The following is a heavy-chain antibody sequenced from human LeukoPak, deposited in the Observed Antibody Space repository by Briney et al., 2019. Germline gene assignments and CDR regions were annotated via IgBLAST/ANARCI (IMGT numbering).Heavy chain of an antibody. CDR2: IKQDGSEK. V-gene: IGHV3-7*01. CDR1: GFAFSSYA. CDR3: ARESAARPDY. J-gene: IGHJ4*02. Sequence: GGSLRLSCAASGFAFSSYAMSWVRQAPGKGLEWVANIKQDGSEKYYVDSVKGRFTISRDNAKNSLYLQMNSLRAEDTAVYYCARESAARPDYWGQGTLVTVSS. D-gene: IGHD6-6*01.